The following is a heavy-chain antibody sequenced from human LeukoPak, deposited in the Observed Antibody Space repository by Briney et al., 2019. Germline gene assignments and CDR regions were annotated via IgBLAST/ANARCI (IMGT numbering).Heavy chain of an antibody. J-gene: IGHJ4*02. CDR3: ARGWFGELFPFDY. Sequence: ASVKVSCKASGYTFTGYYMHWVRQAPGQGLEWMGWINPNSGGSNYAQKFQGWVTMTRDTSISTAYMELSRLRSDDTAVYYCARGWFGELFPFDYWGQGTLVTVSS. D-gene: IGHD3-10*01. CDR1: GYTFTGYY. V-gene: IGHV1-2*04. CDR2: INPNSGGS.